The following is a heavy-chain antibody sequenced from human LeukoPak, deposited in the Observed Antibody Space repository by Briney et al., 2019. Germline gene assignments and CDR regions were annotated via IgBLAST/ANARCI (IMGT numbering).Heavy chain of an antibody. CDR2: INHSGST. CDR1: GGSISSGDYY. V-gene: IGHV4-39*07. Sequence: PSETLSLTCTVSGGSISSGDYYWSWIRQPPGKGLEWIGEINHSGSTNYNPSLKSRVTISVDTSKNQFSLKLSSVTAADTAVYYCARRRRIVVVPAATHRSFDPWGQGTLVTVSS. D-gene: IGHD2-2*01. J-gene: IGHJ5*02. CDR3: ARRRRIVVVPAATHRSFDP.